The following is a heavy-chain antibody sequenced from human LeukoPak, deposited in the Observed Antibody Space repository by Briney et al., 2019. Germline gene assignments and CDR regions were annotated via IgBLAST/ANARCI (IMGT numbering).Heavy chain of an antibody. CDR3: AKLSVWFGELLTSSAAGKPY. V-gene: IGHV3-23*01. CDR2: ISGSGGST. CDR1: GFTFSSYA. J-gene: IGHJ4*02. Sequence: GGSLRLSCAASGFTFSSYAMSWVRQAPEKGLEWVSAISGSGGSTYYADSVKGRFTISRDNSKNTLYLQMNSLRAEDTAVYYCAKLSVWFGELLTSSAAGKPYWGQGTLVTVSS. D-gene: IGHD3-10*01.